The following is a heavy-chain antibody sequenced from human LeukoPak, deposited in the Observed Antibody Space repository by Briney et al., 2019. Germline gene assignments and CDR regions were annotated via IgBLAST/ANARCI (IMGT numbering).Heavy chain of an antibody. V-gene: IGHV3-21*01. CDR3: AREGFTPQPFDY. CDR1: GFTFSSYS. Sequence: GSLRLSCAASGFTFSSYSMNWVRQAPGKGLEWVSSISSSSSYIYYADSVKGRFTISRDNAKNSLYLQMNSLRAEDTAVYYCAREGFTPQPFDYWGQGTLVTVSS. J-gene: IGHJ4*02. D-gene: IGHD3-16*01. CDR2: ISSSSSYI.